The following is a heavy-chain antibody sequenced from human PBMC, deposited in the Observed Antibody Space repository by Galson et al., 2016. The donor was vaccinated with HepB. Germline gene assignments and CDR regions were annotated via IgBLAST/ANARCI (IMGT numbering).Heavy chain of an antibody. CDR3: ARPSGGWANDAFDI. CDR2: IIPLLGIP. D-gene: IGHD6-19*01. V-gene: IGHV1-69*02. CDR1: GGTFTTYP. Sequence: SVKVSCRASGGTFTTYPITWVRQAPGQGPECLGRIIPLLGIPKYAQKFQGRLTITADKSTSTTYMELTSLRSEDTAVYYCARPSGGWANDAFDIWGQGTMVTVSS. J-gene: IGHJ3*02.